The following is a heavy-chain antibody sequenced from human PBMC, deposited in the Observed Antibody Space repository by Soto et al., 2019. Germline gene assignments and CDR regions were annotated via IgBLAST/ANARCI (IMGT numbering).Heavy chain of an antibody. D-gene: IGHD2-2*01. V-gene: IGHV4-31*03. CDR2: IYYSGST. Sequence: TLSLTCTVSGGSISSGGYYGSWIRQHPGKGLEWIGYIYYSGSTYYNPSLKSRVTISADTSKNQFSLKLSSVTAADTAVYYCASMEGYCSSTSCELREVIWGQGTMVTVSS. CDR3: ASMEGYCSSTSCELREVI. CDR1: GGSISSGGYY. J-gene: IGHJ3*02.